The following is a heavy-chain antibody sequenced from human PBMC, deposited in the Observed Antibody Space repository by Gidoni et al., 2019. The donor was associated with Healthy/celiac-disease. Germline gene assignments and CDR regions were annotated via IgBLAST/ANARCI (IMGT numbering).Heavy chain of an antibody. J-gene: IGHJ5*02. Sequence: QVQLQQWGAGLLKPSETLSLTCAVYGGSFSGYYWSWIRQPPGKGLEWIGEINHSGSTNYNPSLKSRVTILVDTSKNQCALKLSSVTAADTAVYYCARRGPRGRNWFDPWGQGTLVTVSS. V-gene: IGHV4-34*01. CDR3: ARRGPRGRNWFDP. D-gene: IGHD3-16*01. CDR1: GGSFSGYY. CDR2: INHSGST.